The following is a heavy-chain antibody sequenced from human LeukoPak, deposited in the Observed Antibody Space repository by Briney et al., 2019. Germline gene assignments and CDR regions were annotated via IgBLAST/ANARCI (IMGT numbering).Heavy chain of an antibody. V-gene: IGHV4-30-2*01. CDR2: IYHSGST. CDR1: GGSISSGDYY. D-gene: IGHD2-2*01. J-gene: IGHJ4*02. Sequence: SKTLSLTCTVSGGSISSGDYYWSWIRQPPGKGLEWIGYIYHSGSTYYNPSLKSRVTISVDRSKNQFSLKLSSVTAADTAVYYCARDKSPAAECSSTSCYGWGQGTLVTVSS. CDR3: ARDKSPAAECSSTSCYG.